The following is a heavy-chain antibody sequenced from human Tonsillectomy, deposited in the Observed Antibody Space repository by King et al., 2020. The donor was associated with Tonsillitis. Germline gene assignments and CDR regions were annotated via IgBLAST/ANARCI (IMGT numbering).Heavy chain of an antibody. V-gene: IGHV3-66*01. D-gene: IGHD3-22*01. CDR2: IYTDGRT. CDR1: GFIVSSNY. J-gene: IGHJ4*02. Sequence: VQLVESGGGLVQPGGSLRLSCAASGFIVSSNYMSWVRQAPGKGLEWVSVIYTDGRTYYADSVKGRFTISRDNSKNTLYLQMNSLRAEDTAVYYCARGRDTSGYWLSYWGQGTLVTVSS. CDR3: ARGRDTSGYWLSY.